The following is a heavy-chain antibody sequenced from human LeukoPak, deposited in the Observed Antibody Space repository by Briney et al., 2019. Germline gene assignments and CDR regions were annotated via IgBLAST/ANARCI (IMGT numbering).Heavy chain of an antibody. D-gene: IGHD3-3*01. CDR1: GGSISDYY. V-gene: IGHV4-59*01. CDR3: ASSTVIGVVIPFDF. CDR2: INFMGDT. Sequence: SETLSLTCTVSGGSISDYYWNYIRQPPGKGLEWIGDINFMGDTSYNPSLKSRVTMSVDTSKKQFSLKLTSVIAADTAVYYCASSTVIGVVIPFDFWGQGNLVTVSS. J-gene: IGHJ4*02.